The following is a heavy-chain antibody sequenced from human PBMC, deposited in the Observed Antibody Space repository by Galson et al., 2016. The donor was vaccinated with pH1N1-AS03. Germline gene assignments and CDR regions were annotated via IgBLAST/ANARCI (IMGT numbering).Heavy chain of an antibody. D-gene: IGHD5-24*01. CDR3: AGGRDGYTFTY. CDR1: GDSINRGGFY. Sequence: TLSLTCTVSGDSINRGGFYWTWIRQHPGKDLEWIGYIYYSATTNYNPPLKSRVTMSFATSKNHFSLKLSSVTAADTAVYYCAGGRDGYTFTYWGQGTLVTVSS. V-gene: IGHV4-31*03. J-gene: IGHJ4*02. CDR2: IYYSATT.